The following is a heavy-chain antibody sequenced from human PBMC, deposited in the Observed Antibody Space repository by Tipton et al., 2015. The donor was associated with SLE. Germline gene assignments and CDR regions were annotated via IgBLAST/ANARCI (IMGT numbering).Heavy chain of an antibody. CDR2: ISWDGGST. CDR1: GFTFDDYA. D-gene: IGHD3-3*01. V-gene: IGHV3-43D*04. J-gene: IGHJ3*02. Sequence: VQLVQSGGVVVQPGGSLRLSCAASGFTFDDYAMHWVRQAPGKGLEWVSLISWDGGSTYYADSVKGRFTISRGNAKNSLYLQMNSLRAADTAVYYCARGQIFGVVSRDDDAFDIWGQGTMVTVSS. CDR3: ARGQIFGVVSRDDDAFDI.